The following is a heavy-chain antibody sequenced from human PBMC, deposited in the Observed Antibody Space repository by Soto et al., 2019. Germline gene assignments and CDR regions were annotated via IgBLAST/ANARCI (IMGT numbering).Heavy chain of an antibody. V-gene: IGHV4-59*08. CDR2: TYYSGST. CDR3: ASRYVVAFDI. CDR1: GGSISSYY. D-gene: IGHD2-15*01. J-gene: IGHJ3*02. Sequence: QVQLQESGPGLVKPSETLSLTCTVSGGSISSYYWSWIRQPPGKGLEWIGYTYYSGSTTYNPSLKSRVTLPVDTSKIQSSLTLSSVTAADTAVYYCASRYVVAFDIWGPGTMVTVSS.